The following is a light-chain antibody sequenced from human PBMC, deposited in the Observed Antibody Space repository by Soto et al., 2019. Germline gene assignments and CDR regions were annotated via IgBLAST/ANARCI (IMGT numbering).Light chain of an antibody. CDR3: QHRSLWPPWT. CDR2: DAS. Sequence: EVVLTQSPATMSLSLGERATLSCRASQSVSSNLAWSQQRTGQATSLLIYDASNRATGIPARFSGSGAGTTFTPTMSILRPEDVAVYYCQHRSLWPPWTFGQGTKVEIK. J-gene: IGKJ1*01. V-gene: IGKV3-11*01. CDR1: QSVSSN.